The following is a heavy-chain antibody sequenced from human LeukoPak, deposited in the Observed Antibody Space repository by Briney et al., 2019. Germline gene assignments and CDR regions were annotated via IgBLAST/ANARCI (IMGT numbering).Heavy chain of an antibody. CDR1: GFTFDDYA. D-gene: IGHD2-2*01. J-gene: IGHJ3*02. V-gene: IGHV3-9*01. CDR3: AKDIEAAMLGSAFDI. Sequence: PGRSLRLSCAAPGFTFDDYAMHWVRQAPGKGLEWVSGISWNSGSIGYADSVKGRFTISRDNAKNSLYLQMNSLRAEDTALYYCAKDIEAAMLGSAFDIWGQGTMVTVSS. CDR2: ISWNSGSI.